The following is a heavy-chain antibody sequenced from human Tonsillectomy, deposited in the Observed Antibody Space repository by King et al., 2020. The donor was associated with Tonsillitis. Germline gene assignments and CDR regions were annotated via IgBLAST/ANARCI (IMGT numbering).Heavy chain of an antibody. CDR1: GASMSSFY. Sequence: QLQESGPGLVKPSETLSLTCTVSGASMSSFYWCVIRQSAVKGLWGFGRIHLRWGTNYNPPPLSRGTMSVATSKNQFSLKLTSMTAADTAVYYCARDQPVGSTRFDYWGQGILVTVSS. J-gene: IGHJ4*02. CDR3: ARDQPVGSTRFDY. CDR2: IHLRWGT. V-gene: IGHV4-4*07. D-gene: IGHD2-2*01.